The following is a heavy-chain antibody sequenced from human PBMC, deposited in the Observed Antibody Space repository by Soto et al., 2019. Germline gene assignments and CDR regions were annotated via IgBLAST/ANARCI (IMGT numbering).Heavy chain of an antibody. Sequence: GGSLRLSCAASGFTFSSYGMHWVRQAPGEGLEWVAVIWYDGSNKYSADSVKGRFTIARDNSKNTLYLQMNSLRAGDTAVYYCARDRRNAYYDILTAFDAFDIWGQGTMVTVSS. CDR3: ARDRRNAYYDILTAFDAFDI. CDR2: IWYDGSNK. D-gene: IGHD3-9*01. CDR1: GFTFSSYG. J-gene: IGHJ3*02. V-gene: IGHV3-33*01.